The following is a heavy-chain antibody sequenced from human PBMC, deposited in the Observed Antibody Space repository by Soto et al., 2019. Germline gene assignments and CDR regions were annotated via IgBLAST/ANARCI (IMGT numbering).Heavy chain of an antibody. Sequence: EVQLLESGGGLVQPGGSLRLSCAASGFTFSTYAMSWVCQAPGKGLEWVSTVSASGGNTYYADSVKGRFTISRDNSKNTLFLQMNTLRAEDTAIFYCARGWGLDNWGQGTLVTVSS. V-gene: IGHV3-23*01. CDR1: GFTFSTYA. CDR2: VSASGGNT. CDR3: ARGWGLDN. J-gene: IGHJ4*02. D-gene: IGHD2-21*02.